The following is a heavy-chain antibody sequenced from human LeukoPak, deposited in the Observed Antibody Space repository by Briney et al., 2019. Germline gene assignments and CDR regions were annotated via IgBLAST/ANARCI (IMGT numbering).Heavy chain of an antibody. CDR3: AKERYSSPFWWFDP. D-gene: IGHD6-6*01. CDR2: IYYSGST. CDR1: GGSISSYH. Sequence: PSETLSLTCTVSGGSISSYHWSWIRQPPGKGLECIGYIYYSGSTNYNPSLQGRVTISVDTSKNQFSLKLSSVTAADTAVYYCAKERYSSPFWWFDPWGQGTLVTVSS. V-gene: IGHV4-59*01. J-gene: IGHJ5*02.